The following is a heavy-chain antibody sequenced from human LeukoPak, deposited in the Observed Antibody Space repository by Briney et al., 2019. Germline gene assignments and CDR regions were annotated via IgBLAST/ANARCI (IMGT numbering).Heavy chain of an antibody. CDR1: GGSIGSYY. Sequence: SETLSLTCTVSGGSIGSYYWSWIRQPPGKGLEWIGYIYYSGSTNYNPSLKSRVTISVDTSKNQFSLKLSSVTAADTAVYYCARKGVAMGYSSRRAFDIWGQGTMVTVSS. J-gene: IGHJ3*02. CDR3: ARKGVAMGYSSRRAFDI. CDR2: IYYSGST. V-gene: IGHV4-59*01. D-gene: IGHD6-13*01.